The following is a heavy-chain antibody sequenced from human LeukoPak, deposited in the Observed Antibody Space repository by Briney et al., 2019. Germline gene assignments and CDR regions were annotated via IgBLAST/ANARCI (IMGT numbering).Heavy chain of an antibody. CDR3: ARLHYYYYYYMDV. J-gene: IGHJ6*03. CDR2: IYTSGST. CDR1: GGSISSYY. V-gene: IGHV4-4*09. Sequence: SETLSLTCTVSGGSISSYYWSWIRQHPGKGLEWIGYIYTSGSTNYNPSLKSRVTISVDTSKNQFSLKLSSVTAADTAVYYCARLHYYYYYYMDVWGKGTTVTVSS.